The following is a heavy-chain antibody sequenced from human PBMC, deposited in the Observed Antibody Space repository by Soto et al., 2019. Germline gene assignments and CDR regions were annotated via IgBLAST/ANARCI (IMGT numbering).Heavy chain of an antibody. V-gene: IGHV1-2*02. Sequence: QVHLVQSGAEVKKPGASVSISCRASGYTFISYYMHWVRQAPGHGLEWMGWINTRNGVTKYAQGFQDRVTMTRDASINTAYMQLTWLTSDDTAVYYCARGTGSSWYDPWGQGTLVTVSS. CDR1: GYTFISYY. CDR3: ARGTGSSWYDP. CDR2: INTRNGVT. J-gene: IGHJ5*02. D-gene: IGHD3-10*01.